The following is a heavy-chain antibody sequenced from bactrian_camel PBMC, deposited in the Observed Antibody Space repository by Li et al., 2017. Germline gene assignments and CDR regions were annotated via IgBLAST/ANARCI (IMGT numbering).Heavy chain of an antibody. V-gene: IGHV3S53*01. D-gene: IGHD8*01. CDR2: INSAGIT. J-gene: IGHJ6*01. Sequence: HVQLVESGGGSVQAGGSLRLSCATSGFTFTAYCMGWFRQVPGQEREGVAIINSAGITTYADSVKGRFTISQDTAKNSLYLQMNSLQPEDTGMYYCAAECLSRPTGVGIRGDQFAYWGQGTQVTVS. CDR1: GFTFTAYC. CDR3: AAECLSRPTGVGIRGDQFAY.